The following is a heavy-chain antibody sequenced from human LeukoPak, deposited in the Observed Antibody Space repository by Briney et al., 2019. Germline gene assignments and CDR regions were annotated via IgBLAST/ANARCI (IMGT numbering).Heavy chain of an antibody. D-gene: IGHD3-10*01. V-gene: IGHV3-33*01. CDR3: ARDSGRVTMVRGVGFDY. Sequence: GGSLRLSCAASGFTFSSYGMHWVRQAPGKGLEWVAVIWYDGSNKYYADSVKGRFTISRDNSKNTLYLQMNSLRAEDTAVYYCARDSGRVTMVRGVGFDYWGQGTLVTVSS. CDR2: IWYDGSNK. J-gene: IGHJ4*02. CDR1: GFTFSSYG.